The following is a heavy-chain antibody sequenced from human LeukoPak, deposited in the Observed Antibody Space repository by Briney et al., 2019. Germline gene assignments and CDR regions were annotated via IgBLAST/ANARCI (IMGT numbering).Heavy chain of an antibody. V-gene: IGHV3-23*01. Sequence: GGSLRLSCAASGFTFSYYSMSWVRQAPGKGLEWVSGITGSAGSTNYADSVKGRFTISRDNSKNTLYLQMSSLRAEDTAVYYCVKSGYSSSWFDYWGQGALVTVSS. CDR1: GFTFSYYS. J-gene: IGHJ4*02. CDR3: VKSGYSSSWFDY. CDR2: ITGSAGST. D-gene: IGHD6-13*01.